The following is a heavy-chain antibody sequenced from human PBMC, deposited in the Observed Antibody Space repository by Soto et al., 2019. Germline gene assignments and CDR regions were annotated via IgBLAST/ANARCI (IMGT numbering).Heavy chain of an antibody. CDR2: INHSGST. V-gene: IGHV4-34*01. D-gene: IGHD3-3*01. CDR3: ARGRRYYDFWSGYSSPGMDV. Sequence: PSETLSLTCAVYGGSFSGYYWSWIRQPPGKGLEWIGEINHSGSTNYNPSPKSRVTISVDTSKNQFSLKLSSVTAADTAVYYCARGRRYYDFWSGYSSPGMDVWGQGTTVTVSS. J-gene: IGHJ6*02. CDR1: GGSFSGYY.